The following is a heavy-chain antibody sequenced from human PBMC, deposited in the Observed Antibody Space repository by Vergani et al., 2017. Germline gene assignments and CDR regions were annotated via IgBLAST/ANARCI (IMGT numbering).Heavy chain of an antibody. CDR3: AKDRGVGYQLLFGWFDP. CDR2: ISYDGSNK. Sequence: QVQLVESGGGVVQPGRSLRLSCAASGFTFSSYGMHWVRQAPGKGLEWVAVISYDGSNKYYADSVKGRFTISRDNSKNTLYLQMNSLRAEDTAVYYCAKDRGVGYQLLFGWFDPWGQGTLVTVSS. CDR1: GFTFSSYG. D-gene: IGHD2-2*01. J-gene: IGHJ5*02. V-gene: IGHV3-30*18.